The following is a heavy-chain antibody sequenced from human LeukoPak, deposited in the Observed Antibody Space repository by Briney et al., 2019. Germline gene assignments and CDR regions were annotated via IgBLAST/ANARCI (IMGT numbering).Heavy chain of an antibody. CDR1: RFSFSTYE. V-gene: IGHV3-48*03. CDR2: IGSSASTI. CDR3: ARRNYYYGMDV. Sequence: GGSLRLSCAASRFSFSTYEMNWVRQAPGKGLELVSYIGSSASTIYYADSVKGRFTISRDSAKNSLYLQMNSLRAEDTAVYYCARRNYYYGMDVWGQGTTVTVSS. J-gene: IGHJ6*02.